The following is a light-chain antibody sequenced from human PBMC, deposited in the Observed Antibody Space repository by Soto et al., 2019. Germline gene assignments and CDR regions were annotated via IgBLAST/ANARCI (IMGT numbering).Light chain of an antibody. CDR3: QYSGSALVWT. Sequence: IMLKNSPGTLSLSPGERATLSCRAVQSLTNTFLAWYQQKPGQAPRLLIYGASGRATGIPDRFSGSGSGTDFTLSICSLELEDFAVYYCQYSGSALVWTFGRGTKVDI. CDR1: QSLTNTF. J-gene: IGKJ1*01. V-gene: IGKV3-20*01. CDR2: GAS.